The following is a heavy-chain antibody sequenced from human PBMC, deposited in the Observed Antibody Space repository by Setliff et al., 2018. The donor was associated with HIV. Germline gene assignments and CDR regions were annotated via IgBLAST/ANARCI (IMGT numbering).Heavy chain of an antibody. J-gene: IGHJ4*02. D-gene: IGHD3-3*01. Sequence: PSETLSLTCAVYGGSFSAYYWSWIRQTPGKGLEWIGEINHSGRTNYSPSLKSRVTISLDTSQNQFSLKLSSVTAGDTAVYYCARSIVPVASGYYYFEYWGQGTLVTVSS. V-gene: IGHV4-34*01. CDR3: ARSIVPVASGYYYFEY. CDR1: GGSFSAYY. CDR2: INHSGRT.